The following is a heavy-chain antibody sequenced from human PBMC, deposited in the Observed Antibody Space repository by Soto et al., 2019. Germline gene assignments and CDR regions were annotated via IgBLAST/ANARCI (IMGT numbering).Heavy chain of an antibody. D-gene: IGHD5-12*01. CDR1: GGSFSNDI. CDR3: ARDSPIGSTFSGYDAIDY. Sequence: QVQLVQSGAEVKKPGSSVKVSCKTSGGSFSNDIITWVRQAPRQRLQWMGRIIPLLDIANYARKFQGRVTITADKSTSTAYMELNSLRSEDTAVYYCARDSPIGSTFSGYDAIDYWGQGTLVTVSS. CDR2: IIPLLDIA. V-gene: IGHV1-69*08. J-gene: IGHJ4*02.